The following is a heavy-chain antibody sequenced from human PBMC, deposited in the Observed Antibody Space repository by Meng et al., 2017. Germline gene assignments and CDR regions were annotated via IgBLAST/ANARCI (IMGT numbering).Heavy chain of an antibody. J-gene: IGHJ6*02. CDR1: GFTFSSYA. Sequence: GESLKISCAASGFTFSSYAMSWVRQAPGKGLEWVSAISGSGGSTYYADSVKGRFTISRYNSKNTLYLQMDSLRAEDTAVYYCAKRSITGTTPNYYYGMDVWGQGTTVTVSS. V-gene: IGHV3-23*01. CDR2: ISGSGGST. CDR3: AKRSITGTTPNYYYGMDV. D-gene: IGHD1-20*01.